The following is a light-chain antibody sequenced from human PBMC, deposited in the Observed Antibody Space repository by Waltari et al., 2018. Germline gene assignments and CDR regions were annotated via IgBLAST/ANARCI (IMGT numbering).Light chain of an antibody. V-gene: IGKV3-11*01. J-gene: IGKJ4*01. CDR2: DAS. CDR3: HQRTSWPLT. Sequence: EIVLTQSPATLSLSPGERATLSCRASQSVTTSLAWYQQKPGQAPRLLIFDASDRATGVPARFSGSGSGTDFTLTISSLEPEDFAVYFGHQRTSWPLTFGGGTQVEFK. CDR1: QSVTTS.